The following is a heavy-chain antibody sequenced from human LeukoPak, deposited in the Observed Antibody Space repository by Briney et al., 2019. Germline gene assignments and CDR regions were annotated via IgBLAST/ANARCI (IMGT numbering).Heavy chain of an antibody. V-gene: IGHV3-48*02. J-gene: IGHJ3*02. CDR1: GFTFSSYS. Sequence: GGSLRLSCAASGFTFSSYSLNWVRQAPGKGLEWVSHISSGSSAIFYADSVRGRFTISRDNAKNSLYMQMISLRDEDTAVYYCAREPRYCGGDCGAFDIWGQGTMVTVSS. CDR2: ISSGSSAI. D-gene: IGHD2-21*02. CDR3: AREPRYCGGDCGAFDI.